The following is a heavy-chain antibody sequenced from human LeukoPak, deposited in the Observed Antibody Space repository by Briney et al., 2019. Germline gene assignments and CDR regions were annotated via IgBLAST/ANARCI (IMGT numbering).Heavy chain of an antibody. V-gene: IGHV7-4-1*02. CDR1: GYTFTNYA. Sequence: GASVTVSFTASGYTFTNYAMNWVRQAPGQGLEWMGWINTNTGNPTYAQGLTGRIVFSLDTSVSTAYLQFSSLKAEDTAVYYCARRVAAAGTYAYYFDYWGQGTLLTVSS. CDR2: INTNTGNP. J-gene: IGHJ4*02. CDR3: ARRVAAAGTYAYYFDY. D-gene: IGHD6-13*01.